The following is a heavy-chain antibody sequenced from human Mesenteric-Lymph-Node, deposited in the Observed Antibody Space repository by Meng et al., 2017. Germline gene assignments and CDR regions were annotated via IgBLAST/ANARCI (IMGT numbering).Heavy chain of an antibody. J-gene: IGHJ4*02. CDR2: LYYSGST. CDR3: AKEKTSGAGLEFDY. D-gene: IGHD3-10*01. Sequence: SETLSLTCTVSGDSISTNNNYWDWVRQPPGKGLEWIGNLYYSGSTYTSYNPSLQSRATISIDTSKNQFSLKLSSVTAADTAVYYCAKEKTSGAGLEFDYWGQGTLVTVSS. V-gene: IGHV4-39*07. CDR1: GDSISTNNNY.